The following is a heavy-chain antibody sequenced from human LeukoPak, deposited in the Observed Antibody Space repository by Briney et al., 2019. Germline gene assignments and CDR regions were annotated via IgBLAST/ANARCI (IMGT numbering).Heavy chain of an antibody. V-gene: IGHV4-38-2*02. CDR1: GYSISSGYY. Sequence: PSETLSLTCTVSGYSISSGYYWGWIRQPPGKGLEWIGSIYHSGSTYYNPSLKSRVTISVDTSKNQFSLKLSSVTAADTAVYYCARDCVEMATILSARPICDPWGQGTLVTVSS. D-gene: IGHD5-24*01. J-gene: IGHJ5*02. CDR2: IYHSGST. CDR3: ARDCVEMATILSARPICDP.